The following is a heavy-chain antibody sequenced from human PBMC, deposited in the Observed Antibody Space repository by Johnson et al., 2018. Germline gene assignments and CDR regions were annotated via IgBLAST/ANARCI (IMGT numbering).Heavy chain of an antibody. CDR1: GFIFSSYG. Sequence: QVQLVESGGGVVQPGKSLRLSCAASGFIFSSYGMHWVRQAPGKGLEWVAAISYHGSDTQYADSVRGRFIISRDNSKTALSLQMKSLRGDDTAVYYCAREITSHFSDYYALDVWGQGTTVTV. D-gene: IGHD2/OR15-2a*01. CDR3: AREITSHFSDYYALDV. V-gene: IGHV3-30*03. CDR2: ISYHGSDT. J-gene: IGHJ6*02.